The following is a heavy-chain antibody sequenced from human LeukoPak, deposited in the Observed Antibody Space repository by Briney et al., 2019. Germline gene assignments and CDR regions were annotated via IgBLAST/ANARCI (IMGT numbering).Heavy chain of an antibody. J-gene: IGHJ3*02. V-gene: IGHV4-31*03. CDR2: IYYSGST. CDR3: ARDTYYCSSTICYPVLAFDI. Sequence: SETLSLTCTVSGGSISSGDYYWSWIRQHPGKGLEWIGYIYYSGSTYYNPSLKSRVSISVDTSKNHFSLKLSSVTAADTAVYYCARDTYYCSSTICYPVLAFDIWGQGTMVTVSS. D-gene: IGHD2-2*01. CDR1: GGSISSGDYY.